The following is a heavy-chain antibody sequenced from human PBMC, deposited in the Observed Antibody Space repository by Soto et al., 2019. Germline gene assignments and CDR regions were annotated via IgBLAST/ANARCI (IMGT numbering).Heavy chain of an antibody. CDR3: ARRVVLVPAAMQGPGYYYGMDV. CDR2: IDADSGYT. Sequence: ASVKVSCKASGYTFSDYYIHWVRQAPGQGLEWIGWIDADSGYTKYAQKLQGWVTMTRDTSINTAYMELSRLRSDDTAVYYCARRVVLVPAAMQGPGYYYGMDVWGQGTTVTVSS. CDR1: GYTFSDYY. D-gene: IGHD2-2*01. V-gene: IGHV1-2*04. J-gene: IGHJ6*02.